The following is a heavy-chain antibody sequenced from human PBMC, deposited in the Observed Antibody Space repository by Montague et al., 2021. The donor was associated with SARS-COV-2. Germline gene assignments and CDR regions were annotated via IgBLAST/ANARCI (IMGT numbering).Heavy chain of an antibody. J-gene: IGHJ6*03. D-gene: IGHD3-10*01. V-gene: IGHV4-34*01. CDR1: GASFSTYS. CDR3: ARLRDGVVPSPILGVGPYYSYYYMDV. CDR2: IHHGGST. Sequence: SETLSLTCAVHGASFSTYSWNWIRQPPGKGLEWIGEIHHGGSTNYNPSLKSRLTISADTSKNQFSLKLTSVAAADTAVYYCARLRDGVVPSPILGVGPYYSYYYMDVWGKGTTVTVSS.